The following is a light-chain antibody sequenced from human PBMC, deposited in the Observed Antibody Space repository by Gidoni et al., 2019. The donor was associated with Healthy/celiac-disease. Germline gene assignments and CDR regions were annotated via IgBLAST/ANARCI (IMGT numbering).Light chain of an antibody. J-gene: IGKJ1*01. CDR2: SAS. Sequence: DIQMTQSPSSLSASVGDRVTITCRASHSISNYVNWYQQKPGKATTLLIYSASSLQSGVPSRFSGSGSGTDSTFTISSLQPEDVSTYYWQQSYSTPRTFGQGTKVEIK. CDR3: QQSYSTPRT. V-gene: IGKV1-39*01. CDR1: HSISNY.